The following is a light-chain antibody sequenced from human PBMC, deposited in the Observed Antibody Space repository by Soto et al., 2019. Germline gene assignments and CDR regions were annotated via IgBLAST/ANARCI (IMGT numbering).Light chain of an antibody. Sequence: EIVLTQSPGTLSLSPGERATLSCRASQSVSSSYLAWYQQKPGQAPRLLIYGASSRATGIPDRFSGSGSGTDFTLTISRLEPEDVAVYYCQQYNNWPPTFGHGTRLEIK. CDR3: QQYNNWPPT. CDR1: QSVSSSY. V-gene: IGKV3-20*01. CDR2: GAS. J-gene: IGKJ5*01.